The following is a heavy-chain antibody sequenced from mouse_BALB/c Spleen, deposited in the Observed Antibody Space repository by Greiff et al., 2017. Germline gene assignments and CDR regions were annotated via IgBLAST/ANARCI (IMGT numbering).Heavy chain of an antibody. CDR2: ISTYYGDA. V-gene: IGHV1S137*01. Sequence: QVQLKQSGAELVRPGVSVKISCKGSGYTFTDYAMHWVKQSHAKSLEWIGVISTYYGDASYNQKFKGKATMTVDKSSSTAYMELARLTSEDSAIYYCARRGFTTATSFYAMDYWGQGTSVTVSS. J-gene: IGHJ4*01. CDR3: ARRGFTTATSFYAMDY. D-gene: IGHD1-2*01. CDR1: GYTFTDYA.